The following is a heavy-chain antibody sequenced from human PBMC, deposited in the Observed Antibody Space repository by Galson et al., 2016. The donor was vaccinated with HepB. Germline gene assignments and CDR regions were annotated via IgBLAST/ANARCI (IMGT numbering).Heavy chain of an antibody. Sequence: SLRLSCAASGLTFWNYAMTWVRQAPGKGLEWVATVSGFGGETFHADSVKGRFTISRDNSKNSLFLQMNSLRAEDTALYYCVKGGHHSHFDFWGQGTLVTVSS. CDR2: VSGFGGET. CDR3: VKGGHHSHFDF. D-gene: IGHD2-15*01. CDR1: GLTFWNYA. J-gene: IGHJ4*02. V-gene: IGHV3-23*01.